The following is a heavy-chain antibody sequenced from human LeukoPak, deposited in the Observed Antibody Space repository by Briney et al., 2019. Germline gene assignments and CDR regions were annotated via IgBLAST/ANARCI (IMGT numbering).Heavy chain of an antibody. D-gene: IGHD6-19*01. J-gene: IGHJ4*02. CDR2: ISGSGGTT. CDR3: AKTGVWYYFDY. V-gene: IGHV3-23*01. Sequence: GGPLRLSCAASGFTFSSYAMHWVRQAPGKGLEWVSGISGSGGTTNYADSVKGRFTISRDNSKNTLYLQMNSLRAEDTALYYCAKTGVWYYFDYWGQGTLVTVSS. CDR1: GFTFSSYA.